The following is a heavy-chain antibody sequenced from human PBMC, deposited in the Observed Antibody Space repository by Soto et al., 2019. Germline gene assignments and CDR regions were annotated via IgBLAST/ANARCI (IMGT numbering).Heavy chain of an antibody. CDR1: GFTFSSYG. J-gene: IGHJ4*02. Sequence: PGGSLRLSCAASGFTFSSYGMHWVRQAPGKGLEWVAVISYNGSNKYYADSAKGRFTISRDNSKNTLYLQMNSLRAEDTAVYYCATDYYDWEDYFDYWGQGTLVTVSS. V-gene: IGHV3-30*03. CDR3: ATDYYDWEDYFDY. CDR2: ISYNGSNK. D-gene: IGHD4-17*01.